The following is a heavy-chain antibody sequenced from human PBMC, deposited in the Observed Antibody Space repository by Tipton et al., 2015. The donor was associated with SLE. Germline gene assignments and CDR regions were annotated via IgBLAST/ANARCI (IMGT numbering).Heavy chain of an antibody. J-gene: IGHJ4*02. V-gene: IGHV3-23*01. D-gene: IGHD6-6*01. CDR3: AKDPPEEYSSSY. CDR1: GFMFSSYA. CDR2: ISASGGST. Sequence: SLRLSCAGSGFMFSSYAMSWVRQAPGKGLQWVSSISASGGSTYYADSVKGRFTVSRDNSKNTLYLQMSGLRVDDTATYYCAKDPPEEYSSSYWGQGTLVTVSS.